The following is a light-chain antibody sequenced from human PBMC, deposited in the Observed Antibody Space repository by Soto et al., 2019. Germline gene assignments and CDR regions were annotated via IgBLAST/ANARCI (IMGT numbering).Light chain of an antibody. CDR2: DAS. CDR3: QQNETFPGT. V-gene: IGKV1-5*01. J-gene: IGKJ1*01. CDR1: QSVSGW. Sequence: MTQSAATLSASVGDTVTVTCRDSQSVSGWLEWYRQTLGEAPKLXIYDASALQRGVPSRFSGSGAGTKFTRTIASLQPDDFATDYCQQNETFPGTFGPGTKVDIK.